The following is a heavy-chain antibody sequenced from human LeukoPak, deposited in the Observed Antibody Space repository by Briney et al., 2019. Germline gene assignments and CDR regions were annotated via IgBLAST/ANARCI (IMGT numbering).Heavy chain of an antibody. CDR1: GFTFDDYA. CDR2: ISWNSGSI. D-gene: IGHD1-26*01. J-gene: IGHJ3*02. Sequence: PGGSLRLSCAASGFTFDDYAMHWVRQAPGKGLEGVSGISWNSGSIGYADSVKGRFTISRDNAENSLYLQMNSLRAEDTALYYCAKVGSTSNDAFDIWGQGTMVTVSS. V-gene: IGHV3-9*01. CDR3: AKVGSTSNDAFDI.